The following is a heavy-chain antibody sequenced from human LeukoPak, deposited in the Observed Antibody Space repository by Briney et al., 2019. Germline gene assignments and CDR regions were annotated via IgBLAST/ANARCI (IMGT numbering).Heavy chain of an antibody. CDR1: GGSISSGSYY. J-gene: IGHJ4*02. Sequence: SETLSLTCTVSGGSISSGSYYWGWIRQPPGKGLEWIGSIYYSGSTYYKPSLKSRVTISLDTSKNQFSLKLSSVTAADTAVYYCARSGYGSGKHFIDYWGQGTLVTVSS. V-gene: IGHV4-39*07. D-gene: IGHD3-10*01. CDR2: IYYSGST. CDR3: ARSGYGSGKHFIDY.